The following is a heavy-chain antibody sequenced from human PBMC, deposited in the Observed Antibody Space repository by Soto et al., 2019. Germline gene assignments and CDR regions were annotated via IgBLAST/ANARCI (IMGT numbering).Heavy chain of an antibody. D-gene: IGHD6-13*01. V-gene: IGHV3-7*05. CDR1: GFSFASSW. CDR2: IKKDGSKI. CDR3: ARDVSPGSSSLYLDAFDI. J-gene: IGHJ3*02. Sequence: EVQLVESGGDLVQPGGSLRLSCAASGFSFASSWMTWVRQAPGKGLERVANIKKDGSKINYLDSVRGRFTVSRDNAQNSLYLEMNGLRAEDTALYYCARDVSPGSSSLYLDAFDIWGQGTMVTVSS.